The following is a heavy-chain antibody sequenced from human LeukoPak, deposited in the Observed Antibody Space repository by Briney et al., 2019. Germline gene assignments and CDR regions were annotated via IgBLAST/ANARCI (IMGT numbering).Heavy chain of an antibody. Sequence: ASVPVSCKDSGYTFHSYGIRGVGPAPGQGREWMGWISAYHGNPNYPHMLQGTGTMTTYTSTSTAYMELRSLRADATAVYYCARATFSRYSGSYYPLDYWGQGTLITVSS. D-gene: IGHD1-26*01. V-gene: IGHV1-18*01. J-gene: IGHJ4*02. CDR1: GYTFHSYG. CDR3: ARATFSRYSGSYYPLDY. CDR2: ISAYHGNP.